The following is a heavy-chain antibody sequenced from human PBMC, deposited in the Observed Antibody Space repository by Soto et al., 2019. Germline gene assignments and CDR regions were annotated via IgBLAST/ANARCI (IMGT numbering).Heavy chain of an antibody. J-gene: IGHJ5*02. V-gene: IGHV4-34*01. Sequence: QVQLQQWGAGLLNPSETLSLTCAVYGGSFSGYYWSWIRQPPWKVLEWIGEINHSGSTNYNLYLKCPVTISLDTSKNQFSLKLSSVNAADTALHYWARAGRACTFRNWFDPWCQGTLVTVGS. D-gene: IGHD3-16*01. CDR3: ARAGRACTFRNWFDP. CDR1: GGSFSGYY. CDR2: INHSGST.